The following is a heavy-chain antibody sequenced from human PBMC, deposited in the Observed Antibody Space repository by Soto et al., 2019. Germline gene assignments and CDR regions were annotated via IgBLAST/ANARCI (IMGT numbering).Heavy chain of an antibody. CDR2: IYYSGST. J-gene: IGHJ4*02. D-gene: IGHD6-13*01. V-gene: IGHV4-59*01. CDR1: GGSISSYY. CDR3: ARGAGIAAAGRGATFDY. Sequence: SETLSLTCTVSGGSISSYYWSWIRQPPGKGLEWIGYIYYSGSTNYNPSLKSRVTISVDTSRNQFSLKLSSVTAADTAVYYCARGAGIAAAGRGATFDYWGQGTLVTVSS.